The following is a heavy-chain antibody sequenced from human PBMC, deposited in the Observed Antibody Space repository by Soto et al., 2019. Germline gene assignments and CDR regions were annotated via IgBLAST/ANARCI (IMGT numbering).Heavy chain of an antibody. Sequence: GGSLRLSCAASGFTFSSYAMHWVRQAPGKGLEWVAVISYDGSNKYYADSVKGRFTISRDNSKNTLYLQMNSLRAEDTAVYYCARAATDYGKYNWFDPWGQGTLVTVSS. D-gene: IGHD4-17*01. V-gene: IGHV3-30-3*01. CDR3: ARAATDYGKYNWFDP. CDR1: GFTFSSYA. CDR2: ISYDGSNK. J-gene: IGHJ5*02.